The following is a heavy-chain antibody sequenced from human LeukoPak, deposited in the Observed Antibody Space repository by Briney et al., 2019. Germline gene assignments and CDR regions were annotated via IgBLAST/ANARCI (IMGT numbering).Heavy chain of an antibody. CDR2: IYPGDSET. Sequence: GESLKISCKGSGYSFKSYWIAWVRQMPGKGLEWMGTIYPGDSETRYSPSFQDQVTISVDKSLSTAYVQWSSLKASDTATYYCARHLSSITSSPNYWGQGTLVTVSS. CDR1: GYSFKSYW. CDR3: ARHLSSITSSPNY. D-gene: IGHD3-10*01. V-gene: IGHV5-51*01. J-gene: IGHJ4*02.